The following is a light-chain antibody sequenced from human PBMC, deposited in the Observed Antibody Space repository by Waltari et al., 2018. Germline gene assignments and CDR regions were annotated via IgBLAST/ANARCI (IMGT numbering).Light chain of an antibody. CDR3: SSYAGSNNLV. Sequence: QSALTQPPSASGSPGQSVTISCTGTSSDVGGYNYVSWYQQHPGKAPKLMIYEVSKRPPGVPDRFSGSKSGSTASLTVSGLQAEDEADYYGSSYAGSNNLVFGGGTKLTVL. J-gene: IGLJ2*01. V-gene: IGLV2-8*01. CDR2: EVS. CDR1: SSDVGGYNY.